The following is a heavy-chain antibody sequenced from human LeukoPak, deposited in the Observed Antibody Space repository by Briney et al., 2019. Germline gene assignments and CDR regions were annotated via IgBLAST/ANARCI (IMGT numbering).Heavy chain of an antibody. J-gene: IGHJ5*02. CDR3: ATVTGTPGWFDP. Sequence: PSETLSLTCTVSGGSISSGDYYWSWIRQPPGKGLEWIGYTYYSGSTYYNPSLKSRVTISVDTSKNQFSLKLSSVTAADTALYYCATVTGTPGWFDPWGQGTLVTVSS. CDR2: TYYSGST. V-gene: IGHV4-30-4*08. D-gene: IGHD1-7*01. CDR1: GGSISSGDYY.